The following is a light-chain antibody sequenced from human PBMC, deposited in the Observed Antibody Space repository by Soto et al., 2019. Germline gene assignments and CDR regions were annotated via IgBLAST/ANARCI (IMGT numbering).Light chain of an antibody. V-gene: IGKV1D-12*01. CDR1: QGINNW. CDR2: AAP. CDR3: QQTNTFPRS. Sequence: DIQMTQSPSSVSASVGDRVTITCRASQGINNWLAWYQQRAGEPPKLLIYAAPSLHSGVPSRFSGSGSGTDFTLTISSLQPEDFATYYCQQTNTFPRSFGPGTKVDIK. J-gene: IGKJ3*01.